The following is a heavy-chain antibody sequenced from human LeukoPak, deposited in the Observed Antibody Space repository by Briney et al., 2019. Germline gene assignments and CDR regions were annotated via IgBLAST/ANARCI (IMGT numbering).Heavy chain of an antibody. D-gene: IGHD3-16*01. CDR1: GGSFSGYY. J-gene: IGHJ4*02. V-gene: IGHV4-34*01. CDR3: ANSRPGEGGPFDY. Sequence: SETLSLTCAVYGGSFSGYYWSWIRQPPGKGLEWIGEINHSGSTNYNPSLKSRVTIPVDTSKNQFSLKLSSVTAADTAVYYCANSRPGEGGPFDYWGQGTLVTVSS. CDR2: INHSGST.